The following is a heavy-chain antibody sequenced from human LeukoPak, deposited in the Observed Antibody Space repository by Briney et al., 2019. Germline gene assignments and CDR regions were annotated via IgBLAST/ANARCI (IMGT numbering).Heavy chain of an antibody. CDR1: GYTFTSYA. J-gene: IGHJ5*02. Sequence: ASVKVYCKASGYTFTSYAMHWVRQAPGQRLEWMGWINAGNGNTKYSQKFQGRVTITRDTSASTAYMELSSLRSEDTAVYYCARMGEGYCSGGSCYHSWFDPWGQGTLVTVSS. D-gene: IGHD2-15*01. CDR3: ARMGEGYCSGGSCYHSWFDP. CDR2: INAGNGNT. V-gene: IGHV1-3*01.